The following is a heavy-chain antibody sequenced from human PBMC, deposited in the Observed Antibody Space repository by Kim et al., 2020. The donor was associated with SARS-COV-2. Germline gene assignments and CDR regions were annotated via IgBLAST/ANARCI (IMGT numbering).Heavy chain of an antibody. CDR3: ARQGGLLWFGELLFHYYCGRDV. CDR1: GGSISSSSYY. D-gene: IGHD3-10*01. Sequence: SETLSLTCTVSGGSISSSSYYWGWIRQPPGKGLEWIGSIYYSGSTYYNPSLKSRVTISVDTSKNQFSLKLSSVTAADTAVYYCARQGGLLWFGELLFHYYCGRDVGGQGTTVTVSS. CDR2: IYYSGST. V-gene: IGHV4-39*01. J-gene: IGHJ6*02.